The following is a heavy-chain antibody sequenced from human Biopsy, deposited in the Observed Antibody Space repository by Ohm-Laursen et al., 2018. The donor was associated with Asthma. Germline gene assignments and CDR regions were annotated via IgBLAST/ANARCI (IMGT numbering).Heavy chain of an antibody. Sequence: AASVKASCNASGYTFNSAGITWARQAPGQGLEWMGWISVYNGNTKVAQKLQDRVTMITDTSTSTAYMELRSLRSDDTAVYFCARAVDYSHYYGIDVWGQGTTVTVS. CDR2: ISVYNGNT. J-gene: IGHJ6*02. CDR1: GYTFNSAG. D-gene: IGHD3-10*01. V-gene: IGHV1-18*01. CDR3: ARAVDYSHYYGIDV.